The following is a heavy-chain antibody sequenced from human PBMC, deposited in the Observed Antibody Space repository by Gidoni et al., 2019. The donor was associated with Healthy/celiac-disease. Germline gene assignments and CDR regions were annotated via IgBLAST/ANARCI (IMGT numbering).Heavy chain of an antibody. V-gene: IGHV1-18*01. CDR2: ISDYNGKT. D-gene: IGHD1-26*01. CDR1: GYTCTSYG. Sequence: QVQLVQSGAEVKKPGASVKVSCKASGYTCTSYGISWVRQAPGQRLEWMGWISDYNGKTNDAQKLQGRATMTTDTSTSTAYMELRSLRSDDTAVYYCASSYSDSGENYWGQGTLVTVSS. CDR3: ASSYSDSGENY. J-gene: IGHJ4*02.